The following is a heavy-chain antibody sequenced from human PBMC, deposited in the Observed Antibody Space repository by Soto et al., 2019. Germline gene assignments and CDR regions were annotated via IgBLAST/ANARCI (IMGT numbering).Heavy chain of an antibody. CDR2: ISGSGGST. V-gene: IGHV3-23*01. CDR3: AKGLAWLVLYGFDY. CDR1: GFTFSSYA. Sequence: EVQLLESGGGLVQPGGSLRLSCAASGFTFSSYAMNWVRQAPGKGLEWVSVISGSGGSTYYADSVKGRFTISRDNSKNTLYLQMNSLRAEDTAVYYCAKGLAWLVLYGFDYWGQGTLVTVSS. J-gene: IGHJ4*02. D-gene: IGHD6-19*01.